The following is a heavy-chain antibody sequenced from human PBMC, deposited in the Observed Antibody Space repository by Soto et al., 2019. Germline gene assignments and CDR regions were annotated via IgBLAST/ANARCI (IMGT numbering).Heavy chain of an antibody. CDR1: GFTFSSYA. V-gene: IGHV3-30-3*01. Sequence: PGGSLRLSCAASGFTFSSYAMHWVRQAPGKGLGWVAVISYDGSNKYYADSVKGRFTISRDNSKNTLYLQMNSLRAEDTAVYYCARDYDSSGYYRFDYWGQGTLVTVSS. CDR3: ARDYDSSGYYRFDY. D-gene: IGHD3-22*01. J-gene: IGHJ4*02. CDR2: ISYDGSNK.